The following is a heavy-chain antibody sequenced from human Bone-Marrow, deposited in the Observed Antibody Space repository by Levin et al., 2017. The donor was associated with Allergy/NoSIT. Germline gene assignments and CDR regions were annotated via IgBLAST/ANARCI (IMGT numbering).Heavy chain of an antibody. J-gene: IGHJ4*02. CDR2: ISSSGSAM. V-gene: IGHV3-11*01. CDR3: ARSNCGGDCRAGDY. D-gene: IGHD2-21*02. CDR1: GFTFNDYY. Sequence: GGSLRLSCAASGFTFNDYYMSWIRQAPGKGLEWVSYISSSGSAMYYADSVKGRFTISRDNAKNSLYLQMNSLRAEDTAIYYCARSNCGGDCRAGDYWGQGTLVTVSS.